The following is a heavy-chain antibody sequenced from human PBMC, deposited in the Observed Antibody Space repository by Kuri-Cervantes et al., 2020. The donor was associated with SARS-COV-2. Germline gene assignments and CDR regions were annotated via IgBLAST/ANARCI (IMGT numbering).Heavy chain of an antibody. CDR2: IKQDGSEK. J-gene: IGHJ2*01. D-gene: IGHD6-19*01. CDR3: ARVESSAVEYFEL. Sequence: GESLKISCAASGFTFSSYEMNWVRQAPGKGLEWVANIKQDGSEKYYVDSVKGRFTISRDNAKNSLYLRMNSLRAEDTAVYYCARVESSAVEYFELWGRGTLVTVSS. CDR1: GFTFSSYE. V-gene: IGHV3-7*01.